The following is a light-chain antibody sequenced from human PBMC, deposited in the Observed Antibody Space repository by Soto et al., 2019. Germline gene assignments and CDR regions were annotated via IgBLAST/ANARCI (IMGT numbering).Light chain of an antibody. CDR1: SGRNTYS. CDR2: LNDDGSH. V-gene: IGLV4-69*01. J-gene: IGLJ3*02. Sequence: QTVLTQSPSASASLGASVKLTCTLSSGRNTYSIAWHQQQPDKGPRYLMKLNDDGSHTRGDGIPDRFSGSSSGAERYLTISSLQSEDEADYYCQTWTTGIQVFGGGTKVTVL. CDR3: QTWTTGIQV.